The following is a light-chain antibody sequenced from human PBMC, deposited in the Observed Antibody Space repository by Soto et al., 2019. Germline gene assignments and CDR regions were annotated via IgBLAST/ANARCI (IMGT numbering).Light chain of an antibody. Sequence: DIQMNPSPSTLSASVGDTVTITCRASESIDNWLAWYQQKPGKAPKLLIFAASTLVRGVPSRFSGRGSGTEFTLTISSLQAEEYATVYCQQYHTDWTVGKGTKGEIK. CDR1: ESIDNW. CDR3: QQYHTDWT. J-gene: IGKJ1*01. V-gene: IGKV1-5*01. CDR2: AAS.